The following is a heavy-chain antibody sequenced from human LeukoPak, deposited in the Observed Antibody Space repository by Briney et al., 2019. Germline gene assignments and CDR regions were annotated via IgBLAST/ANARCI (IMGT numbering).Heavy chain of an antibody. D-gene: IGHD6-19*01. J-gene: IGHJ4*02. Sequence: SETLSLTCTVSGGSISSSSYYWGWIRQPPGKGLGWIGSIYYSGSTYYNPSLKSRVTISVDTSKNQFSLKLSSVTAADTAVYYCAREGIAVAGFHYWGQGTLVTVSS. V-gene: IGHV4-39*07. CDR1: GGSISSSSYY. CDR2: IYYSGST. CDR3: AREGIAVAGFHY.